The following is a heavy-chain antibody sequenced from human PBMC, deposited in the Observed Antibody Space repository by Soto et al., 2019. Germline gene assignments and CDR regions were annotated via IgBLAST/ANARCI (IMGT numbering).Heavy chain of an antibody. V-gene: IGHV4-30-2*01. CDR2: IYHSWST. CDR1: ARSIRRGGYS. J-gene: IGHJ5*02. CDR3: ASALVGPDCSGGSCLIYKWYDP. D-gene: IGHD2-15*01. Sequence: SETLSFTCAVSARSIRRGGYSWCWFPQPPGKSLEWIGYIYHSWSTYYNSSLKSRVTISVDRSKTQFSLKLSSVTAADTAVYYCASALVGPDCSGGSCLIYKWYDPWGQGTLVTV.